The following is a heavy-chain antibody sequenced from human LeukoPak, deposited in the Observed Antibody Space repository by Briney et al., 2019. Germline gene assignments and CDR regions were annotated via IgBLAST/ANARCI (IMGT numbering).Heavy chain of an antibody. Sequence: PSETLSLTCAVSGGSISSSNWWSWVRQPPGKGLEWIGEIYHSGSTNYNPSLKSRATISVDKSKNQFSLKLSSVTAADTAVYYCARSRGYSYYFDYWGQGTLVTVSS. CDR1: GGSISSSNW. CDR2: IYHSGST. J-gene: IGHJ4*02. V-gene: IGHV4-4*02. D-gene: IGHD5-18*01. CDR3: ARSRGYSYYFDY.